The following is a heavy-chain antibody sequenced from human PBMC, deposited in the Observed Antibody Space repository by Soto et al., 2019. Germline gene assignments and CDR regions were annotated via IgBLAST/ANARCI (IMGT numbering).Heavy chain of an antibody. V-gene: IGHV4-59*12. D-gene: IGHD2-15*01. CDR2: IYYTGKT. CDR3: ARVVIRMAIQSIDS. CDR1: GGTIGDYY. Sequence: SETLSLTCTISGGTIGDYYWSWIRQPPGKELEWIAYIYYTGKTDQNPSLERRVSISLGTSGNQFSLNLSSVTAADTAVYYCARVVIRMAIQSIDSWGPGSLVTVSS. J-gene: IGHJ4*02.